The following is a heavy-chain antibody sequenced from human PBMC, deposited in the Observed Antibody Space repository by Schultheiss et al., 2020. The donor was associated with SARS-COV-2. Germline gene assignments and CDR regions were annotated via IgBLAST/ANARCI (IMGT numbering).Heavy chain of an antibody. V-gene: IGHV4-34*01. CDR3: ASFCSGGSCYSDGDAFDI. Sequence: ETLSLTCAVYGGSFSGYYWSWIRQPPGKGLEWIGEINHSGSTNYNPSLKSRVTISVDTSKNQFSLKLSSVTAADTAVYYCASFCSGGSCYSDGDAFDIWGQGTMVTVSS. D-gene: IGHD2-15*01. CDR1: GGSFSGYY. J-gene: IGHJ3*02. CDR2: INHSGST.